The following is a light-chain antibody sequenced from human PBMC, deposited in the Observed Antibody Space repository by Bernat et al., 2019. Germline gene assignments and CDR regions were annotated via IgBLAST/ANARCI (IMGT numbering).Light chain of an antibody. CDR1: QSIDNW. CDR3: QQYKRYPVT. Sequence: DIQMTQSPSTLSASTGDRVTITCRASQSIDNWLAWYQQKLGKAPKLLIYKASSLQSGLPSTFSGSGSGTEFTLTISSLQPDDFATYFCQQYKRYPVTFGQGTKVEI. J-gene: IGKJ1*01. CDR2: KAS. V-gene: IGKV1-5*03.